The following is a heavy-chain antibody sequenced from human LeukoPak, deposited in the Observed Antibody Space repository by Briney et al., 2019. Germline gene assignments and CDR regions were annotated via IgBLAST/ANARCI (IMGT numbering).Heavy chain of an antibody. CDR1: GYSFTSYW. CDR2: THPRDSYT. D-gene: IGHD5-12*01. CDR3: ARGDIVATIRDY. J-gene: IGHJ4*02. Sequence: GESLKISCKGSGYSFTSYWISWVRQMPGKGLEWMGWTHPRDSYTNYSPSFQAHVTILADKSISTAYLQWSSLKASDTAMYYCARGDIVATIRDYWGQGTLVTVSS. V-gene: IGHV5-10-1*01.